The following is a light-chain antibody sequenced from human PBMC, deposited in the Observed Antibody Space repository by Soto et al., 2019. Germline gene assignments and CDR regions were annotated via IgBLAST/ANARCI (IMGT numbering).Light chain of an antibody. CDR2: GVS. CDR1: KNDIGSSDY. Sequence: QSLLSQPASVSASPGHSITISCTGGKNDIGSSDYVSWYQQHPGKAPKLIIYGVSNRPSGTSDRFSGSKSGNTASLTISGLQSDEEADSYCSSYTSRNTMVFGGGTKVTVL. V-gene: IGLV2-14*01. J-gene: IGLJ3*02. CDR3: SSYTSRNTMV.